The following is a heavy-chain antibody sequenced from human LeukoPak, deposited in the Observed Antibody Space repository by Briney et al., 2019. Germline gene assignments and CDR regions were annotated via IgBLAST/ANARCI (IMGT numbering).Heavy chain of an antibody. J-gene: IGHJ3*02. D-gene: IGHD3-10*01. CDR3: ARVIRGALRAAAFAI. V-gene: IGHV4-4*02. CDR1: GDSISSSDW. Sequence: SGTLSLTCAVSGDSISSSDWWSWVRQPPGKGLEWNGEIHHSGSSNYNPSLKIRVTISVDKSKSQFSLKLRSVTAADTAVYYCARVIRGALRAAAFAIWGQGTMVTVSS. CDR2: IHHSGSS.